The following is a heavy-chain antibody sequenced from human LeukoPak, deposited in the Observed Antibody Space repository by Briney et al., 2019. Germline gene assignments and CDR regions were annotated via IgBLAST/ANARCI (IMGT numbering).Heavy chain of an antibody. CDR1: GFTFGSQV. CDR3: AKRSGSLHYYEY. CDR2: ISAGGAT. Sequence: XGSLRLSCAASGFTFGSQVMRWVRQAPGKGLEWVSTISAGGATFYSDSVRGRFTISRDNSKNTLYLQMNSLRAEDTAVYYCAKRSGSLHYYEYWGQGTLVTVSS. J-gene: IGHJ4*02. V-gene: IGHV3-23*01. D-gene: IGHD1-26*01.